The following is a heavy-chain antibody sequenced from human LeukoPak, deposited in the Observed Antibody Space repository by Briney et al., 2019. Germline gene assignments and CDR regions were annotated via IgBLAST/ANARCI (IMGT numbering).Heavy chain of an antibody. V-gene: IGHV1-18*01. J-gene: IGHJ5*02. CDR2: ISTYYDNT. D-gene: IGHD2-15*01. Sequence: ASVKVSCKASGYTFTNYGLSWVRQAPGQGLEWMGWISTYYDNTNYAQRFQGRVTMTTDTSTSTAYMELRSLRSDDTAVYYCARDSGADGGSPDPWGQGTLVTVSS. CDR1: GYTFTNYG. CDR3: ARDSGADGGSPDP.